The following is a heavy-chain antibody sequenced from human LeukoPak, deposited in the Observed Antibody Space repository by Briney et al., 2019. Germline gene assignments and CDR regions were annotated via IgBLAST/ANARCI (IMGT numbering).Heavy chain of an antibody. CDR2: TSAYNGNT. V-gene: IGHV1-18*01. CDR1: GYTFTSYV. D-gene: IGHD3-3*01. J-gene: IGHJ4*02. CDR3: ARDLSHYDFWSGYSYYFDY. Sequence: ASGKLSCKASGYTFTSYVISWRRQAPGQGLEWMGWTSAYNGNTNYAQKLQGRVTMTTDTSTSTAYMELRGLRSDDTAVYYCARDLSHYDFWSGYSYYFDYWGQGTLVTVSS.